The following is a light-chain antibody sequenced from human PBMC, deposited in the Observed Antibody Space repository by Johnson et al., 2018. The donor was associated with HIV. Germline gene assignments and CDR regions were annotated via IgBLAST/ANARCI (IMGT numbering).Light chain of an antibody. V-gene: IGLV1-51*01. CDR3: GTWDSSLSAYA. CDR2: DNN. Sequence: QSVLTQSPSVSAAPGQKVTISCSGSSSNIGNNYVSWYQQLPGTAPKLLIYDNNKRPSGIPDRFSGSKSGTSATLGITGLQTGDEADYYCGTWDSSLSAYAFGTGTKVTVL. CDR1: SSNIGNNY. J-gene: IGLJ1*01.